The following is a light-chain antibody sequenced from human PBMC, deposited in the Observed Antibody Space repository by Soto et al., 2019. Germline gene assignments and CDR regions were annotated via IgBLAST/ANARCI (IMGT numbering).Light chain of an antibody. J-gene: IGKJ1*01. Sequence: DIQMTQSPSSLSASVGDRVTITCRASQSISSYLNWYQQKPGKAPKLLIYAASSLQSGVPSRFSGSASGTDFTLTISSLQPEDFATYYCQQSYSTSTWTFGQGTKVEIK. CDR3: QQSYSTSTWT. V-gene: IGKV1-39*01. CDR2: AAS. CDR1: QSISSY.